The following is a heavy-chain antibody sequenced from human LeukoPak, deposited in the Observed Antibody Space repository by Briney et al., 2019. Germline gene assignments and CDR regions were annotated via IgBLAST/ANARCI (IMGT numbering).Heavy chain of an antibody. D-gene: IGHD3-22*01. V-gene: IGHV1-2*02. Sequence: ASVKVSCKASGYTFTGYYMHWVRQAPGQGLEWMGWINPNSGGTNYAQKFQGRVTMTRDTSISTAYMELSRLRSDDTAVYYCARFQNYYDGSEDDYWGQGTLVTVSS. J-gene: IGHJ4*02. CDR3: ARFQNYYDGSEDDY. CDR2: INPNSGGT. CDR1: GYTFTGYY.